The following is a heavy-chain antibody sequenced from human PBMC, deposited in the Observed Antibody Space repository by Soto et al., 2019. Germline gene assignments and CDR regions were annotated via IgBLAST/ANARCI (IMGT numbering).Heavy chain of an antibody. CDR1: GFTVGNNY. J-gene: IGHJ4*02. CDR3: AARAVAAPR. V-gene: IGHV3-66*01. CDR2: IYSGGRT. D-gene: IGHD6-19*01. Sequence: PGGSLRLSCAASGFTVGNNYMNWVRQAPGKGLEWVSVIYSGGRTDYADSVKGRFTISGDSSKNTLFLQMNSLRAEDTAIYYCAARAVAAPRWGQGTLVTVSS.